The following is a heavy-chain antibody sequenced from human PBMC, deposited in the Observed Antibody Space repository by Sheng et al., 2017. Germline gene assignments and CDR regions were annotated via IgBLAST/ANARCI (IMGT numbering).Heavy chain of an antibody. J-gene: IGHJ4*03. Sequence: EVQLVESGGGLVQPGGAVETLLCSLWSHRQHQLHELGPARLQGRGLEWVSVIYEDDFTYYADSVKGRFTISRDNSKNTLNLHMDSLRVEDTAVYYCARPSNHGSGSYYFDHWGRGNDWSPSPQ. CDR3: ARPSNHGSGSYYFDH. CDR1: SHRQHQL. CDR2: IYEDDFT. V-gene: IGHV3-66*01. D-gene: IGHD3-10*01.